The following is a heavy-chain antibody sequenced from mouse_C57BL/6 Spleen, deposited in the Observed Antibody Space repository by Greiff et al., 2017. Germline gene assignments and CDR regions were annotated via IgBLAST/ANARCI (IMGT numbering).Heavy chain of an antibody. V-gene: IGHV7-3*01. CDR3: ARYSFITTVGGAMDY. CDR2: IRNKANGYTT. D-gene: IGHD1-1*01. CDR1: GFTFTDYY. Sequence: EVQGVESGGGLVQPGGSLSLSCAASGFTFTDYYMSWVRQPPGKALEWLGFIRNKANGYTTDYSASVKGRFTISRDNSQSILYLQMNALRAEDSATYYCARYSFITTVGGAMDYWGQGTSVTVSS. J-gene: IGHJ4*01.